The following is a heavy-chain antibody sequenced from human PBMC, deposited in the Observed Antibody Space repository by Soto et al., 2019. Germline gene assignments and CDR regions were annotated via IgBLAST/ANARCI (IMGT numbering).Heavy chain of an antibody. J-gene: IGHJ5*02. D-gene: IGHD3-16*01. CDR1: GITFSDY. CDR2: ISGSDRTI. Sequence: QVQLVESGGGLVKPGGSLRLSCAASGITFSDYMSWIRQAPGKGLEWLSYISGSDRTIYSADSVKGRFTISRDNATNSLYLQMNSLTAEDTAVYYCARLPFPWGWFDPWGQGTLVTVSS. CDR3: ARLPFPWGWFDP. V-gene: IGHV3-11*01.